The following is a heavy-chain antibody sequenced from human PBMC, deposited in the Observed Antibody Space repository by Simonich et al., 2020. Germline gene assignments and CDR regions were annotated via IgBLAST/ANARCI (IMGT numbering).Heavy chain of an antibody. CDR3: ARHKGYCSGGSCYSHWYFDL. V-gene: IGHV4-39*01. CDR1: GGSISSSSYY. Sequence: QLQLQEAGPGLVKPSVTLSLTCTVSGGSISSSSYYWGLLRRPPGKVLECIGSIYYRRRTYNNPALKSHVPISVDTSKNQCSQKLSYVTAADTAVYYCARHKGYCSGGSCYSHWYFDLWGRGTLVTVSS. J-gene: IGHJ2*01. CDR2: IYYRRRT. D-gene: IGHD2-15*01.